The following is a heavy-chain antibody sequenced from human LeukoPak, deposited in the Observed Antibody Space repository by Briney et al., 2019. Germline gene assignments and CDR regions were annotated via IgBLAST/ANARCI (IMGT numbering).Heavy chain of an antibody. D-gene: IGHD5-12*01. CDR3: ARGPHSAYDLHGNDAFDI. CDR2: ITGSSSYI. Sequence: KTGGSLGLSCAASGFTFSSYSMNWVRQAPGKGLEWVSSITGSSSYIYYADSVKGRVTISRDNTKNSLYLHMSSLRADDTAVYFCARGPHSAYDLHGNDAFDIWGQGTMVTVSS. J-gene: IGHJ3*02. V-gene: IGHV3-21*01. CDR1: GFTFSSYS.